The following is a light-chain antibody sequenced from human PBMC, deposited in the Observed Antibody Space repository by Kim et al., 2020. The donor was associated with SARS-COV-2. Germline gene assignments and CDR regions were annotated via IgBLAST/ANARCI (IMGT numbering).Light chain of an antibody. V-gene: IGKV1-33*01. CDR2: EAS. Sequence: DIQMTQSPSSLSASVGDRVTITCQASQDIRNFLNWYQHKPGKGPKLLISEASNLETGVPSRFSASGTGTHFTFLISSLQPEDFATYYCQQDDDLPITFGQGTRLDIK. CDR3: QQDDDLPIT. CDR1: QDIRNF. J-gene: IGKJ5*01.